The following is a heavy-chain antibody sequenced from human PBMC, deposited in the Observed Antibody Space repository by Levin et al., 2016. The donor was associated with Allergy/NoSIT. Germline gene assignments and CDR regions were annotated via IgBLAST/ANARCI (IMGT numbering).Heavy chain of an antibody. CDR2: ILIGNGKT. V-gene: IGHV1-3*04. Sequence: WVRQAPGQGLEWMGWILIGNGKTRYSKKLQGRIIITSDASATTAHLALSSLRPEDTAVYFCARGEVVVPHPPDHWGQGTLVTVSS. CDR3: ARGEVVVPHPPDH. D-gene: IGHD1-26*01. J-gene: IGHJ5*02.